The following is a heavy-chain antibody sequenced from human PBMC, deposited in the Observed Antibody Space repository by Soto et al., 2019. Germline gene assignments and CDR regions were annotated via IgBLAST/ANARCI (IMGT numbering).Heavy chain of an antibody. Sequence: SETRSLTWSVLGGSISGYYWSWIRNPQEKGLEWIGSIYYSGSTYYNPSLKSRVTISVDTSKNQFSLKLSSVTAADTAVYYCARHDYDFWSGYYNAFDIWGQGTMVTVSS. D-gene: IGHD3-3*01. J-gene: IGHJ3*02. CDR1: GGSISGYY. CDR2: IYYSGST. V-gene: IGHV4-59*05. CDR3: ARHDYDFWSGYYNAFDI.